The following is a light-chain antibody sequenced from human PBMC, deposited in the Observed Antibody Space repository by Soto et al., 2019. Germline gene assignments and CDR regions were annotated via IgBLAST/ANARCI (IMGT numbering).Light chain of an antibody. V-gene: IGKV1-39*01. CDR2: AAS. CDR3: QQSYSTPRT. J-gene: IGKJ5*01. CDR1: QSINTY. Sequence: DIQMTQSPSSLSTSVGDRVTITCRASQSINTYLNWYQQKPGKAPKLLIYAASNLQSGVPSRFSGSGSGTDFTLIISSLQPEDFATYYCQQSYSTPRTFGQGTRLEIK.